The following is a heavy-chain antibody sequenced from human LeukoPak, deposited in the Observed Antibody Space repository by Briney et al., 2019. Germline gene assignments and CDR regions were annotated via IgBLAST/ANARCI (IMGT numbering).Heavy chain of an antibody. CDR2: ISGGATST. J-gene: IGHJ6*04. Sequence: GGSLRLSCAASGLTSSSYAMSWVRQAPGKGLEWVSAISGGATSTYYADSVKGRFTISRDNSKNTLYLQMNSLRAEDTAVYYCAQVGGMAQDVWGKGTTVTVSS. V-gene: IGHV3-23*01. D-gene: IGHD3-16*01. CDR3: AQVGGMAQDV. CDR1: GLTSSSYA.